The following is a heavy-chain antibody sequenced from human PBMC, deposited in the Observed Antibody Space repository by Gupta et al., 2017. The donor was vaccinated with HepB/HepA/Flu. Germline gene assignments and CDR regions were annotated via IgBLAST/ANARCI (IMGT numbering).Heavy chain of an antibody. CDR3: ARVIRYFDWLSPPYYFDY. Sequence: QVQLLASVPGLVKPSQTLSLTCTVSGGSISSGGYSWCWIRQHPGKGLEWIGYIYYSGSTYYNPSLKSRVTISVDTSKNQFSLKLSSVTAADTAVYYCARVIRYFDWLSPPYYFDYWGQGTLVTVSS. CDR1: GGSISSGGYS. V-gene: IGHV4-31*03. J-gene: IGHJ4*02. CDR2: IYYSGST. D-gene: IGHD3-9*01.